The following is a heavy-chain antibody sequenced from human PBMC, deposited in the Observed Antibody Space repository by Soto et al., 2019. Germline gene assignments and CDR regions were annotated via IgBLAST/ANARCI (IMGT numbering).Heavy chain of an antibody. J-gene: IGHJ4*02. CDR1: GFPFGVYG. D-gene: IGHD6-19*01. CDR3: ARELGVASTRYFDY. Sequence: QTGGSLRLSCATSGFPFGVYGMHWVRQAPGKGLQWVAVISHDGSSTIYADPVKGRFTISRDNSKNTLYLQMNSLRVEDTAMYYCARELGVASTRYFDYWGQGTLVTVSS. V-gene: IGHV3-30*03. CDR2: ISHDGSST.